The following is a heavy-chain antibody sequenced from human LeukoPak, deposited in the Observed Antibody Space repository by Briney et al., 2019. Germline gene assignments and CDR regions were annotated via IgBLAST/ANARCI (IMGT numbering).Heavy chain of an antibody. Sequence: ASVKVSCKASGYTFTGYYMHWVRQAPGQGLEWMGRINPNSGGTNYAQKFQGRVTMTRDTSISTAYMELSRLRSDDTAVYYCARDRISLRRDGYNWAMIHWGQGTLVTVSS. CDR3: ARDRISLRRDGYNWAMIH. V-gene: IGHV1-2*06. D-gene: IGHD5-24*01. CDR2: INPNSGGT. CDR1: GYTFTGYY. J-gene: IGHJ4*02.